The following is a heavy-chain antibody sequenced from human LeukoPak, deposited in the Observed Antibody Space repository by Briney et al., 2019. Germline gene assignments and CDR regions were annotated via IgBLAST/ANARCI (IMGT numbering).Heavy chain of an antibody. Sequence: PSETLSLTCTVSGGSISSYYWSWIRQPPGKGLEWIGYIHYSGSTNYNPSLKSRVTISVDTSKNQFSLKLSSVTAADTAVYYCARVEGEARFLVDNWFDPWGQGTLVTVSS. D-gene: IGHD3-3*01. CDR2: IHYSGST. J-gene: IGHJ5*02. CDR3: ARVEGEARFLVDNWFDP. V-gene: IGHV4-59*01. CDR1: GGSISSYY.